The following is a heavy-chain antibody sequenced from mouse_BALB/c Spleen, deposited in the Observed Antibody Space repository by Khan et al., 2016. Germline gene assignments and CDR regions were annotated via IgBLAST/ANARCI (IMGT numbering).Heavy chain of an antibody. Sequence: QVQLQQSGAELAKPGASVKMSCKASGYTFTSYWMHWVKQRPGQGLEWIGYINPSTGYTEYNQKFKDKATLTADKSSSTAYMQLSSLTSEDSAVYYCERRGYYGSSYVDDWGQGTTLTVSS. CDR1: GYTFTSYW. J-gene: IGHJ2*01. V-gene: IGHV1-7*01. D-gene: IGHD1-1*01. CDR3: ERRGYYGSSYVDD. CDR2: INPSTGYT.